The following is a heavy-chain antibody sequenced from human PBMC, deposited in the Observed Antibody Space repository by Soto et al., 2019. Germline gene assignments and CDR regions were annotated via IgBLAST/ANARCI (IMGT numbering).Heavy chain of an antibody. Sequence: QVQLVQSGAEVKKPGASIKVSCTASGYSFKSYGITWVRQAPGQGLEWMGWISAYNGSTNYAQKFQGRVTMTRDIPTSTAYRELRSLTSDDTAVYYCARDRRKITLLDWSAPWGQGTLVTVSS. J-gene: IGHJ5*02. CDR1: GYSFKSYG. V-gene: IGHV1-18*01. D-gene: IGHD3-16*01. CDR3: ARDRRKITLLDWSAP. CDR2: ISAYNGST.